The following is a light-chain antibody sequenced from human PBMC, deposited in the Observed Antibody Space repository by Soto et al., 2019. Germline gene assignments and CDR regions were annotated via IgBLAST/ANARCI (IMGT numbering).Light chain of an antibody. J-gene: IGKJ2*01. CDR1: QSVSSSY. CDR2: GAS. CDR3: QQYVASPYT. Sequence: EIVLTQSPGTLSLSPGERATLSCRASQSVSSSYLAWYQQKPGQAPRLLIYGASSRATGIPDRFSGSGSGTDFTLTISSLEPEDFAVYYCQQYVASPYTLGQGTKVDIK. V-gene: IGKV3-20*01.